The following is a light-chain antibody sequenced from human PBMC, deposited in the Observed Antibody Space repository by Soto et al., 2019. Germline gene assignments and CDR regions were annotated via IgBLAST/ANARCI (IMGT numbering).Light chain of an antibody. CDR3: QQYGSSPFT. J-gene: IGKJ3*01. CDR1: QSVSSSY. CDR2: EAS. V-gene: IGKV3-20*01. Sequence: EIVLTQSPGTLSLSPGERATLSCRASQSVSSSYLAWYQQKPGQAPRLLIYEASRRDAAIPDRFSGSGSGTEFTLTISRLEPEDFAVYYCQQYGSSPFTFGPGTKVDIK.